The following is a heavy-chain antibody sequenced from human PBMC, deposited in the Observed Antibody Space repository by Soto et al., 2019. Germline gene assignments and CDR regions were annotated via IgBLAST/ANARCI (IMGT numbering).Heavy chain of an antibody. CDR3: ARLIGTTDY. CDR1: GFSLTTSGVG. D-gene: IGHD1-7*01. J-gene: IGHJ4*02. Sequence: GSGPTLVNPTQTLTLTCTFSGFSLTTSGVGVGWIRQPPGKALEWVALIYWDDDERHSPSLKSRLTITKGTSKNQVVLTMTNMAPVDTATYYCARLIGTTDYWGQGTLVTVSS. CDR2: IYWDDDE. V-gene: IGHV2-5*02.